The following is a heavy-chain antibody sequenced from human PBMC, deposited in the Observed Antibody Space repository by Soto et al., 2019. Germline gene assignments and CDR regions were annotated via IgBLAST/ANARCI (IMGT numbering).Heavy chain of an antibody. V-gene: IGHV3-23*04. Sequence: VQLVQSGAEVKKPGSSVKVSCKASGGTFSSYAMSWVRQAPGKGLEWVSAISGSGGGTYYADSVKGRFTISRDNSKNTLYLQMNSLRAEDTAVYYCAKGPTYYYDSSGYFDYWGQGTLVTVSS. CDR3: AKGPTYYYDSSGYFDY. CDR1: GGTFSSYA. J-gene: IGHJ4*02. CDR2: ISGSGGGT. D-gene: IGHD3-22*01.